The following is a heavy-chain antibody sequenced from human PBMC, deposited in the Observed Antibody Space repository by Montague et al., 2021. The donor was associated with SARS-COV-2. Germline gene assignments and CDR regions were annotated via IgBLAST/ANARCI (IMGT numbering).Heavy chain of an antibody. J-gene: IGHJ3*02. Sequence: CAISGDSVSSKSVAWNWIRQSPSRGLEWLGRTYYRSKWDSDYAESVKRRLVITPDTSKNQVSLQLNSVIPEVTAVYFCASSGITLTGLDAFDIWGQGTMVTVSS. D-gene: IGHD3-9*01. V-gene: IGHV6-1*01. CDR2: TYYRSKWDS. CDR3: ASSGITLTGLDAFDI. CDR1: GDSVSSKSVA.